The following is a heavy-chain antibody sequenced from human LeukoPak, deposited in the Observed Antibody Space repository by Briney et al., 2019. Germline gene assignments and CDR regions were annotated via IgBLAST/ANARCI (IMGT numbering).Heavy chain of an antibody. V-gene: IGHV4-34*01. CDR3: ARAPLGP. CDR1: GGSFSGYY. Sequence: SETLSLTCAVYGGSFSGYYWSWIRQPPGKGLEWIGEINHSGSTNYNPSLKSRVTISVDTSKNQFSLKLSSVTAADTAVYYCARAPLGPWGQGTLVTVSS. D-gene: IGHD7-27*01. CDR2: INHSGST. J-gene: IGHJ4*02.